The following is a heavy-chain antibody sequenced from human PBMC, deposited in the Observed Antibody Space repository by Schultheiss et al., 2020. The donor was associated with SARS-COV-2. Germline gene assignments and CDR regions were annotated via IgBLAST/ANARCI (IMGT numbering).Heavy chain of an antibody. V-gene: IGHV4-34*01. J-gene: IGHJ4*02. CDR2: IYHSGST. Sequence: GSLRLSCAVYGGSFSGYYWGWIRQPPGKGLEWIGSIYHSGSTYYNPSLKSRVTISVDTSKNQFSLKLSSVTAADTAVYYCARRGPRSWPYWGQGTLVTVSS. CDR3: ARRGPRSWPY. CDR1: GGSFSGYY. D-gene: IGHD3-10*01.